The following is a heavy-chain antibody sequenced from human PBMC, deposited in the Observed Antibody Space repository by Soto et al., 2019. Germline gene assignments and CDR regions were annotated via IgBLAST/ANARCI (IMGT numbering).Heavy chain of an antibody. Sequence: EVQLVESGGGLVQPGGSLRLSCADSGFTSSTYWMNWVRQAPGKGLEWVVNIKQDGTTKYYVDSVKGRFTISRDNAKNSLYLQMNSLRAEDTAVYYCAGGSGWLIKYWGQGTLVTVSS. J-gene: IGHJ4*02. CDR1: GFTSSTYW. V-gene: IGHV3-7*04. CDR2: IKQDGTTK. D-gene: IGHD6-19*01. CDR3: AGGSGWLIKY.